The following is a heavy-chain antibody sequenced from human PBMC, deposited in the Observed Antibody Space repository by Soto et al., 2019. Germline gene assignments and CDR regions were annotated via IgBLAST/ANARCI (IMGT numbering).Heavy chain of an antibody. CDR1: GFTFSSYG. CDR3: ANEWVYDGSGCSCDY. Sequence: QVQLVESGGGVVQPGRSLRLSCAASGFTFSSYGMHWVRQAPGKGLEWVAVISYDGSNKYYADSVKGRFTISRGNSKNSPHLQINSLSAEDTAVYSCANEWVYDGSGCSCDYWRQGTLVTASS. V-gene: IGHV3-30*18. D-gene: IGHD3-22*01. CDR2: ISYDGSNK. J-gene: IGHJ4*02.